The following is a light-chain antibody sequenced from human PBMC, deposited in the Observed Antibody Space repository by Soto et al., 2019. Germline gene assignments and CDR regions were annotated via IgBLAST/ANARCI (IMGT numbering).Light chain of an antibody. CDR2: VNSDGSH. CDR1: SGHSSYA. CDR3: QTWGTAYVL. J-gene: IGLJ2*01. V-gene: IGLV4-69*01. Sequence: QLVLTQSPSASASLGASVKLTCTLSSGHSSYAIAWHQQQPEKGPRYLMKVNSDGSHSKGDGIPDRFSGSSSGAERYFTISRLQSEDEADYYCQTWGTAYVLFGGGTQLTVL.